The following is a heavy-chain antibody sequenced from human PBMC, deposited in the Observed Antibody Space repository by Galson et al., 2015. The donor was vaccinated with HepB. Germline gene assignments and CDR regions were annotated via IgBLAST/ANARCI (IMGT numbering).Heavy chain of an antibody. V-gene: IGHV1-2*04. Sequence: SVKVSCKASGYTFTGYYMHWVRQAPGQGLEWMGWINPNSGGTNYAQKFQGWVTMTRDTSISTAYMELSRLRSDDTAVYYCARGTLAAAGILYYGMDVWGQGTTVTVSS. CDR1: GYTFTGYY. CDR2: INPNSGGT. J-gene: IGHJ6*02. D-gene: IGHD6-13*01. CDR3: ARGTLAAAGILYYGMDV.